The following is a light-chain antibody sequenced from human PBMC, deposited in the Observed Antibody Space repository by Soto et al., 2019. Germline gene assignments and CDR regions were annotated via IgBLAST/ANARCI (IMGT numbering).Light chain of an antibody. CDR1: SSNIGAGFE. V-gene: IGLV1-40*01. CDR2: TNI. Sequence: QSVLTQPPSVSGAPGQRVTISCTGSSSNIGAGFEVHWYQQLPGTAPKLLIYTNINRPSGVADRFSGSRSGTSASLAITGLQADDEADYYCQSYDSSLSGYVIFGGGTKLTVL. J-gene: IGLJ2*01. CDR3: QSYDSSLSGYVI.